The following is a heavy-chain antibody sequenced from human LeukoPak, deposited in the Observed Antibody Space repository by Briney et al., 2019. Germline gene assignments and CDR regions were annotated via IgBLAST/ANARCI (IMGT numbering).Heavy chain of an antibody. V-gene: IGHV1-69*13. J-gene: IGHJ5*02. D-gene: IGHD1-26*01. CDR3: TRAGGRSWFDP. CDR2: IIPIFGTP. Sequence: GASVKVSCKASGYTFSNYGISWVRQAPGQGLEWMGGIIPIFGTPKYAQKFQGRVTITADDSTNIAFMELTNLRSDDTAVYYCTRAGGRSWFDPWGQGTLVTVSS. CDR1: GYTFSNYG.